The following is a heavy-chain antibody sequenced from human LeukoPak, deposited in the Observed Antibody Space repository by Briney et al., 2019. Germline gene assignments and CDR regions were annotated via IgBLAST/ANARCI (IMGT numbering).Heavy chain of an antibody. CDR3: AGAITIFAAGAFDI. J-gene: IGHJ3*02. CDR1: GFTFSSYS. Sequence: PGGSLRLSCAASGFTFSSYSMNWVRQAPGKGLEWVSSISSSSSYIYYADSVKGRFTISRDDAKNSLYLQMNSLRAEDTAVYYCAGAITIFAAGAFDIWGQGTMVTVSS. CDR2: ISSSSSYI. V-gene: IGHV3-21*01. D-gene: IGHD3-9*01.